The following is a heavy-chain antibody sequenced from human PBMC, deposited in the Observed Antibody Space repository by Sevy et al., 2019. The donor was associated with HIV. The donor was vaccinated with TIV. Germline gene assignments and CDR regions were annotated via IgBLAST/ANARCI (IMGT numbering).Heavy chain of an antibody. Sequence: GGSLRLCCEGSGYTFSNYWMHWVRQAPGKGLGWVSRVNSDGGDTAYADSVKGRFTISRDNAENTMSLQMNSLRAEDTGLYYCVAANSWEDYWGQGTQVTVSS. J-gene: IGHJ4*02. CDR2: VNSDGGDT. CDR3: VAANSWEDY. CDR1: GYTFSNYW. D-gene: IGHD6-13*01. V-gene: IGHV3-74*03.